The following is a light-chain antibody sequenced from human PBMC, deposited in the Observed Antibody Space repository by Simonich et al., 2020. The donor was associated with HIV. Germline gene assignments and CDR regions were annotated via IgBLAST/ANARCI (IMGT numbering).Light chain of an antibody. Sequence: EIVLTQSPGTLSLSPGERATLSCRAIQSVSSSYVAWYQQKPSRAPRLLIYDASSMSTVVPDRFRGSGSGTDFTLTISRLEPEDFAVYYCQQYGSSPYTFGQWTKLEIK. CDR2: DAS. CDR3: QQYGSSPYT. CDR1: QSVSSSY. V-gene: IGKV3D-20*01. J-gene: IGKJ2*01.